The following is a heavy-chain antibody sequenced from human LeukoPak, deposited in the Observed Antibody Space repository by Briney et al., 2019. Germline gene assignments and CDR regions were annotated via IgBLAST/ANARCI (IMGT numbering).Heavy chain of an antibody. CDR3: ARDRHYYGSGSYYYPNWFDP. D-gene: IGHD3-10*01. CDR1: GGSISSSSYY. J-gene: IGHJ5*02. V-gene: IGHV4-39*07. Sequence: SETLSLTCTVSGGSISSSSYYWGWIRQPPGKGLEWIGSIYYSGSTYYNPSLKSRVTISVDTSKNQFSLKVSSVTAADTAVYYCARDRHYYGSGSYYYPNWFDPWGQGTLVTVSS. CDR2: IYYSGST.